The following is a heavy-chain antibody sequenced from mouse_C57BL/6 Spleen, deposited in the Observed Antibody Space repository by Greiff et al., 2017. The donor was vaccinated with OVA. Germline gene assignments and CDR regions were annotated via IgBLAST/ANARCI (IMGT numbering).Heavy chain of an antibody. CDR2: ISYDGSN. CDR1: GYSITSGYY. V-gene: IGHV3-6*01. Sequence: EVQVVESGPGLVKPSQSLSLTCSVTGYSITSGYYWNWIRQFPGNKLEWMGYISYDGSNNYNPSLKNRISITRDTSKNQFFLKLNSVTTEDTATYYCARTNYGSSWDYFDYWGQGTTLTVSS. J-gene: IGHJ2*01. CDR3: ARTNYGSSWDYFDY. D-gene: IGHD1-1*01.